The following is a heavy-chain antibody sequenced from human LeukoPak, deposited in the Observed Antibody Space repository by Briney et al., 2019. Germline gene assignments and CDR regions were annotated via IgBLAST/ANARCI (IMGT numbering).Heavy chain of an antibody. CDR2: ISSSSSYI. V-gene: IGHV3-21*04. Sequence: GGSLRLSCAASGFTFSSYSMNWVRQAPGKGLEWVSSISSSSSYIYYADSVKGRFTISRDNAKNSLYLQMNSLRAEDTAVYYCARYCSSTSCYTAAHYYFDYWGQGILVTVSS. J-gene: IGHJ4*02. CDR3: ARYCSSTSCYTAAHYYFDY. D-gene: IGHD2-2*02. CDR1: GFTFSSYS.